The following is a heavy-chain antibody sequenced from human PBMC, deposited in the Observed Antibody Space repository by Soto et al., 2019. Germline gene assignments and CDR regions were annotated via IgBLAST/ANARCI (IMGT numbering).Heavy chain of an antibody. V-gene: IGHV4-39*01. Sequence: QLQLQESGPGLVKPSETLSLTCTVSGGSISSSSYYWGWIRQPPGKGLEWIGSIYYSGSTYYNPSLKSRVSISVDTSKNQCSMKMSSVTAADTAVYYCARRGSQTYGMDVWGQGTTVNVSS. CDR1: GGSISSSSYY. J-gene: IGHJ6*02. D-gene: IGHD1-26*01. CDR2: IYYSGST. CDR3: ARRGSQTYGMDV.